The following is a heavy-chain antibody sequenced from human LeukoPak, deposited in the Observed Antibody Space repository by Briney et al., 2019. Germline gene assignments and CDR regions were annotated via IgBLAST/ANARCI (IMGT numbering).Heavy chain of an antibody. CDR2: VSDSGART. CDR3: AKRGVVIRVILVGFHKEAYYFDS. J-gene: IGHJ4*02. V-gene: IGHV3-23*01. Sequence: GGSLRLSCAVSGITLSNYGMSWVRQAPGKGLEWVAGVSDSGARTNYADSVKGRFTISRDNSKNTLYLQMNSLRAEDTAVYFCAKRGVVIRVILVGFHKEAYYFDSWGQGVVVTVSS. D-gene: IGHD3-10*01. CDR1: GITLSNYG.